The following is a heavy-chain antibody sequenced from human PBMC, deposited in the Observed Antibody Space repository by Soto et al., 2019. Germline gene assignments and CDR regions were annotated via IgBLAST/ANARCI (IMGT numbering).Heavy chain of an antibody. J-gene: IGHJ4*02. D-gene: IGHD6-19*01. V-gene: IGHV1-3*01. CDR1: GYTFTSYA. CDR3: ASVSGWYYFDY. CDR2: INAGNGNT. Sequence: QVQLVQSGAEVKKPGASVKVSCKASGYTFTSYAMHWVRQAPGQRLEWMAWINAGNGNTKYSQKFQGRVTSTRYTSASTAYMELSSLRSEATAVYYCASVSGWYYFDYWGQGTLVTVSS.